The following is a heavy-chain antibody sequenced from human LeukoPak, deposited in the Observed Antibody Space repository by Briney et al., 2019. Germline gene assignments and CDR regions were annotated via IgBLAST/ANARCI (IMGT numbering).Heavy chain of an antibody. V-gene: IGHV1-69*13. CDR2: IIPIFGTA. Sequence: SVNVSCKASGGTFSSYAISWVRQAPGQGLEWMGGIIPIFGTANYAQKFQGRVTITADESTSTAYMELSSLRSEDTAVYYCAREGGFLEWLPPFDPWGQGTLVTVSS. J-gene: IGHJ5*02. D-gene: IGHD3-3*01. CDR3: AREGGFLEWLPPFDP. CDR1: GGTFSSYA.